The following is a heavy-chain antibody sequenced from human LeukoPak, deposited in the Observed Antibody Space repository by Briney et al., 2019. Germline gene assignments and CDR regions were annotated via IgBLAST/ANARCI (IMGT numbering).Heavy chain of an antibody. Sequence: SETLSLTCSVSGGSISSYYWSWIRQPPGKGLEWIGYIYYSGSTNYNPSLKSRVTISVDTSKNQFSLKLSSVTAADTAVYYCAGLAPAYYYGSGSYYYYGMDVWGKGTTVTVSS. D-gene: IGHD3-10*01. J-gene: IGHJ6*04. CDR3: AGLAPAYYYGSGSYYYYGMDV. V-gene: IGHV4-59*01. CDR2: IYYSGST. CDR1: GGSISSYY.